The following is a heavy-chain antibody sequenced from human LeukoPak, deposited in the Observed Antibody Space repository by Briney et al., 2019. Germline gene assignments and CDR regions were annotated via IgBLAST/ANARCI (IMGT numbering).Heavy chain of an antibody. J-gene: IGHJ4*02. D-gene: IGHD4/OR15-4a*01. CDR2: IYTSGST. CDR3: ARESDLSNYDRTDY. CDR1: GASISPYY. V-gene: IGHV4-4*07. Sequence: PSETLSLTCTVSGASISPYYWSWIRQPAGKGLEWIGRIYTSGSTSYNPTLKSRVTISADTSKNQLSLKLTSVTAADTAVYYCARESDLSNYDRTDYWGQGTLVTVSS.